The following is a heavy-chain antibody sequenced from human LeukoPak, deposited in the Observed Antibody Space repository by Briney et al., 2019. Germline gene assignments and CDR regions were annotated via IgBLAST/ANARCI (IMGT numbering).Heavy chain of an antibody. CDR2: INHSGST. D-gene: IGHD2-21*01. J-gene: IGHJ4*02. CDR3: ARKLRGAPADY. CDR1: GGSFSGYY. V-gene: IGHV4-34*01. Sequence: SETLSLTCAVYGGSFSGYYCSWIRQPPGKGLEWIGEINHSGSTNYNPSLKSRVTISVDTSKNQFSLKLSSVTAADTAVYYCARKLRGAPADYWGQGTLVTVSS.